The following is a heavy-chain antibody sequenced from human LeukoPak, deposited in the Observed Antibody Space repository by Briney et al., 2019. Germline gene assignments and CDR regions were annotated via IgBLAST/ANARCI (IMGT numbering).Heavy chain of an antibody. D-gene: IGHD5-12*01. Sequence: SETLSLTCTVSGGSISSGGYYWSWIRQYPGKGLEWIGYIYYSGGTYYNPSLKSRVTISLDTSKNQFFLKLSSVTAADTAVYYCASSEATTTPPPYGMDVWGQGTTVTVSS. J-gene: IGHJ6*02. CDR1: GGSISSGGYY. CDR3: ASSEATTTPPPYGMDV. CDR2: IYYSGGT. V-gene: IGHV4-31*03.